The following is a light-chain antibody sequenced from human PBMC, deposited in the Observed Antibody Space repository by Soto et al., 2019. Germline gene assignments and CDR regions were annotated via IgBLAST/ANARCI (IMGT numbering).Light chain of an antibody. CDR1: QDINNY. J-gene: IGKJ2*01. Sequence: IHMTQSPSSLSASVGDTITITCQASQDINNYSNWYQQKPGKAPKLLIYDASSLETGVPSRFSGSGSGTEFSLTISSLRPADFATYYCQQYDNLPPYSFGQGTKLEI. V-gene: IGKV1-33*01. CDR2: DAS. CDR3: QQYDNLPPYS.